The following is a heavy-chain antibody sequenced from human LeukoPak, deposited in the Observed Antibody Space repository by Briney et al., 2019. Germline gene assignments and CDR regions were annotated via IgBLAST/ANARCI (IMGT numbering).Heavy chain of an antibody. J-gene: IGHJ3*02. V-gene: IGHV4-61*02. CDR2: IYTSGST. Sequence: PSQTLSLTCTVSGGSISSGSYHWSWIRQPAGKGLEWIGRIYTSGSTNYNPSLKSRVTISVDTSKNQFSLKLSSVTAADTAVYYCARGWVVVPAALDAFDIWGQGTMVTVSS. CDR3: ARGWVVVPAALDAFDI. D-gene: IGHD2-2*01. CDR1: GGSISSGSYH.